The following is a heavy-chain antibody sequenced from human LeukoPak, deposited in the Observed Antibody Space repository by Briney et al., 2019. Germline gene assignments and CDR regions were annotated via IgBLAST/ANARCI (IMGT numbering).Heavy chain of an antibody. D-gene: IGHD3-16*01. CDR3: ARRSEFGVLYYMDV. Sequence: VRSLRLSCAASGFTFSTYSMNWVRQAPGKGLEWVSYISSSSGTIYYADSVKGRFTISRDNAKNSLYLQMNSLRAEDTALYYCARRSEFGVLYYMDVWGKGTTVSVSS. V-gene: IGHV3-48*01. CDR1: GFTFSTYS. CDR2: ISSSSGTI. J-gene: IGHJ6*03.